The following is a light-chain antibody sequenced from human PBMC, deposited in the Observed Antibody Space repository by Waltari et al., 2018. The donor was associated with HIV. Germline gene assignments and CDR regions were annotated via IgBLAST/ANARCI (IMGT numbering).Light chain of an antibody. CDR1: SRHIHYA. CDR3: QTWATGIVV. V-gene: IGLV4-69*01. J-gene: IGLJ2*01. CDR2: INSDGSH. Sequence: QLVLTQSPSASASLGASVKLTCIPSSRHIHYAIAWPPQQPEKGPRYLMKINSDGSHSKGDGVPDRCSGSTSGAERYLTISSLQAEDEADYYCQTWATGIVVFGRGTKLTVL.